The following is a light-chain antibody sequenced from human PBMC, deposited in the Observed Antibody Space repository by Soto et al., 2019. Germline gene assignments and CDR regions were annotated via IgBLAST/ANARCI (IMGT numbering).Light chain of an antibody. CDR3: QHYGNSPT. CDR1: QSVSSGY. CDR2: GAS. V-gene: IGKV3-20*01. Sequence: EIVLTQSPGTLSLSPGDGATLSCRASQSVSSGYLAWYQQKPGQAPRLLIYGASRRATGIPDRFSGSWSGTDFTLSISRLEPEDFAVYWCQHYGNSPTFGQGTKVQIK. J-gene: IGKJ1*01.